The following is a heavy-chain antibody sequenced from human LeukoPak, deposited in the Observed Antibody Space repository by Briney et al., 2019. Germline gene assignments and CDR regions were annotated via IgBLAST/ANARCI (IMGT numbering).Heavy chain of an antibody. Sequence: GGSLRLSCAASGFAFTTYAMSWVRQAPGKGLEWVSAISRGGAYTYHADSVKGRFTISRDDSKNTLYLQMKSLRADDTAVYYCATYCSSTCSPSGFDFWGRGALVTVSS. J-gene: IGHJ4*02. V-gene: IGHV3-23*01. CDR3: ATYCSSTCSPSGFDF. CDR1: GFAFTTYA. CDR2: ISRGGAYT. D-gene: IGHD2-2*01.